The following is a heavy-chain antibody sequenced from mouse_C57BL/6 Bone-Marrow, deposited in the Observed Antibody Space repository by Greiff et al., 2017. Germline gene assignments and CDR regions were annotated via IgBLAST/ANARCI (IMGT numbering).Heavy chain of an antibody. CDR1: GYTFTSYW. CDR3: ARPDYYGSVDY. Sequence: QVQLKQPGAELVMPGASVKLSCKASGYTFTSYWMHWVKQRPGQGLEWIGEIDPSDSYTNYNQKFKGKSTLTVDKSSSTAYMQLSSLTSEDSAVYYCARPDYYGSVDYWGQGTTLTVSS. CDR2: IDPSDSYT. D-gene: IGHD1-1*01. V-gene: IGHV1-69*01. J-gene: IGHJ2*01.